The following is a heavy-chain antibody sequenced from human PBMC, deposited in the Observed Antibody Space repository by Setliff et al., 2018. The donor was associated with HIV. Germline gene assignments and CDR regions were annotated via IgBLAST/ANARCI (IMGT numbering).Heavy chain of an antibody. CDR3: AIRSRLGGSSNYFDS. CDR2: IYHSGST. J-gene: IGHJ4*02. CDR1: SGSISSDNW. V-gene: IGHV4-4*02. D-gene: IGHD1-26*01. Sequence: SETLSLTCAVSSGSISSDNWWTWLRQPPGKGLEWLGEIYHSGSTNYNPSLKSRVTISVDLSKKQISLKLSSVTAADTAIYYCAIRSRLGGSSNYFDSWGQGALVTVSS.